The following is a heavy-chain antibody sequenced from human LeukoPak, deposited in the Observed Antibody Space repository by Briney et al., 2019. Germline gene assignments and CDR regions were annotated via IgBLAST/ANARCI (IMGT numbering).Heavy chain of an antibody. CDR1: GASLRSYY. V-gene: IGHV4-4*07. D-gene: IGHD3-9*01. J-gene: IGHJ4*02. Sequence: SQTPSLPRSVSGASLRSYYSSWVPHSAAKGLEWIGRIYSSGNINYNPSLKSRVTMSVDTSRNQLSLKLSSVTAADTAMYYCARDYDKAFDSWGQGTLVTVSS. CDR2: IYSSGNI. CDR3: ARDYDKAFDS.